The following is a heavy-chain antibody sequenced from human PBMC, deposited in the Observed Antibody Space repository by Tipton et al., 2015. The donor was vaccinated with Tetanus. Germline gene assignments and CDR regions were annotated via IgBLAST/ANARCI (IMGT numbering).Heavy chain of an antibody. V-gene: IGHV3-48*02. CDR1: GFTFSSYN. CDR3: ARDNASRKTVVVIPAAYDY. J-gene: IGHJ4*02. Sequence: SLRLSCAASGFTFSSYNMNWVRQAPGKGLEWVSHISGTGTTVDYADSVKGRFTVSRDNDKNSLFLQMNSLRDDDTAVYYCARDNASRKTVVVIPAAYDYWGQGTLVTVSS. CDR2: ISGTGTTV. D-gene: IGHD2-2*01.